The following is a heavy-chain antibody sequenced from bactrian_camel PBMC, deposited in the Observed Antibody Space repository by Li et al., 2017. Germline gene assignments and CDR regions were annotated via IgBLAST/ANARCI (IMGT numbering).Heavy chain of an antibody. CDR3: VSGYPMYVGQQARAY. Sequence: HVQLVESGGGSVQAGGSLKLSCRASGGTYITRCLGWFRQAAGKEREGIAAQDSRGVVNYADSVKGRFTISRDNGKNTVFLQMNSLKPEDTAVYYCVSGYPMYVGQQARAYWGQGTQVTVS. CDR1: GGTYITRC. D-gene: IGHD5*01. V-gene: IGHV3S53*01. CDR2: QDSRGVV. J-gene: IGHJ4*01.